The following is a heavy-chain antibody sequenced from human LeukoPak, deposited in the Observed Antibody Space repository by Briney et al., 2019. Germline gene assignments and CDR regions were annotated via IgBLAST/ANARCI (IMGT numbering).Heavy chain of an antibody. V-gene: IGHV3-23*01. CDR2: ISGSGYST. CDR3: AKDSCSSTSCYSDY. J-gene: IGHJ4*02. D-gene: IGHD2-2*01. CDR1: GFTFSSYA. Sequence: GGSLRLSCAASGFTFSSYAMSWVRQAPGKGLEWVSVISGSGYSTYYADSVKGRFTISRDNSKNTLYLQMNSLRAEDTAVYYCAKDSCSSTSCYSDYWGQGTLVTVSS.